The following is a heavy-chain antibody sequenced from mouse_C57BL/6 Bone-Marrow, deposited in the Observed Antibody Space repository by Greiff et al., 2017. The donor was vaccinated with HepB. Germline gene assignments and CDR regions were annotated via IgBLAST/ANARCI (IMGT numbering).Heavy chain of an antibody. D-gene: IGHD2-12*01. CDR1: GYTFTDYY. J-gene: IGHJ3*01. CDR2: INPNNGGT. V-gene: IGHV1-26*01. CDR3: ANSYGFAY. Sequence: VQLQQSGPELVKPGASVKISCKASGYTFTDYYMNWVKQSHGKSLEWIGDINPNNGGTSYNQKFKGKATLTVDKSSSTAYMELRSLTSEDSAVYYCANSYGFAYWGQGTLVTVSA.